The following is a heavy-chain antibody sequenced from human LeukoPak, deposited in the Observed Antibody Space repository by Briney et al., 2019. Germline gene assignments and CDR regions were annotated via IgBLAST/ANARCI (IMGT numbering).Heavy chain of an antibody. CDR3: AKRDGPYFFDY. Sequence: GGSLRLSCAASGFLFFNYGVNWVRQAPGKGLEWVSVVTGNGAETSYADSVKGRFTVFRDNSKNMLYLQMNSLRADDTAVYYCAKRDGPYFFDYWGQGTPVTVSS. J-gene: IGHJ4*02. CDR1: GFLFFNYG. CDR2: VTGNGAET. V-gene: IGHV3-23*01.